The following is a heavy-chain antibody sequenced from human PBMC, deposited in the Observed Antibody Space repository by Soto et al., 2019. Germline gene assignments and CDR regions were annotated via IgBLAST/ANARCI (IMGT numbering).Heavy chain of an antibody. CDR2: ISSSSSYI. D-gene: IGHD4-17*01. V-gene: IGHV3-21*01. CDR1: GFTFSSYS. Sequence: TVGSLRLSCAASGFTFSSYSMNWVRQAPEKGLEWVSSISSSSSYIYYADSVKGRFTISRDNAKNSLYLQMNSLRAEDTAVYYCARDADYGDYVHWGQGTLVTVSS. CDR3: ARDADYGDYVH. J-gene: IGHJ4*02.